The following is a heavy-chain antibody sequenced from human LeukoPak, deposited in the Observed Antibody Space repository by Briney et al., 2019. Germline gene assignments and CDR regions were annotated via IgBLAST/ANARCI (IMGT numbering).Heavy chain of an antibody. CDR2: IYYSGST. D-gene: IGHD6-19*01. CDR1: GGSISSYY. V-gene: IGHV4-59*01. CDR3: ARESVAGPHAFDI. Sequence: PSETLSLTCTVSGGSISSYYWSWIRQPPGKGLEWIGYIYYSGSTNYNPSLKSRVTISVDTSKYQFSLKLSSVTAADTAVYYCARESVAGPHAFDIWGQGTMVTVSS. J-gene: IGHJ3*02.